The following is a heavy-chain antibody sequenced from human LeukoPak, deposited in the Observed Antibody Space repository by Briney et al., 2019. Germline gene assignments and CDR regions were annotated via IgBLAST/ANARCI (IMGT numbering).Heavy chain of an antibody. D-gene: IGHD6-13*01. V-gene: IGHV1-2*02. CDR2: INPNSGGT. J-gene: IGHJ4*02. CDR3: ARGFSSWYLSPYYLEY. CDR1: GYTFTGYY. Sequence: ASVKDSCKASGYTFTGYYMHWVRQVPGQALEWMGWINPNSGGTNYAQKFQGRVTMTRDTSITTAYMELSRLRSDDTAVYYCARGFSSWYLSPYYLEYCGQGTPVTVSS.